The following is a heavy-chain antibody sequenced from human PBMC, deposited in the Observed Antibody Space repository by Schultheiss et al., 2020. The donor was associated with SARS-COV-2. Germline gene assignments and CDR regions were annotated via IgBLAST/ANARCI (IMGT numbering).Heavy chain of an antibody. D-gene: IGHD2-15*01. CDR3: TIQGCGGSCYGGAHFDY. V-gene: IGHV3-30*03. J-gene: IGHJ4*02. Sequence: GESLKISCAASGFTFSSYGMHWVRQAPGKGLEWVAVISYDGSNKYYADSVKGRFTISRDNSKNTLYLQMNSLRAEDTAVYYCTIQGCGGSCYGGAHFDYWGQGTLVTVAS. CDR1: GFTFSSYG. CDR2: ISYDGSNK.